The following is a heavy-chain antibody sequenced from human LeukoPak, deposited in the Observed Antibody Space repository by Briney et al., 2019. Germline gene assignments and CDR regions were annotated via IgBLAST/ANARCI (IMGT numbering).Heavy chain of an antibody. J-gene: IGHJ3*02. CDR2: INPKSGGT. D-gene: IGHD3-10*01. V-gene: IGHV1-2*02. Sequence: ASVTVSCKTSGYTFSNYYMHWVRQAPGQGPEWMGWINPKSGGTDYAQRFQGRVTMTRDTSISTAYMELSGLRSDDTAVYYCAREGVYSTNFDVFDIWGQGTMVTVSS. CDR1: GYTFSNYY. CDR3: AREGVYSTNFDVFDI.